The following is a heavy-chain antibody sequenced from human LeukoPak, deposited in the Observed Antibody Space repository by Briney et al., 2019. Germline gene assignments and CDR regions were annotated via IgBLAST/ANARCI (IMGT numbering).Heavy chain of an antibody. J-gene: IGHJ4*02. CDR3: ARRIDGYNTNYFDY. Sequence: GGSLRLSCAASGLTFSGYIMNWVREAPGKGLRWGPYISTSGRYKYYADSLKGRFTISRDNGKNSLYLQMNSLSAEDTALYYCARRIDGYNTNYFDYWGQGTLVTVSS. CDR1: GLTFSGYI. D-gene: IGHD5-24*01. V-gene: IGHV3-21*05. CDR2: ISTSGRYK.